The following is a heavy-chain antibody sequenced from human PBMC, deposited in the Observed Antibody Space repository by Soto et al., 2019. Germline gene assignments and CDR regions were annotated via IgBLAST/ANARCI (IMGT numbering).Heavy chain of an antibody. CDR3: TTGLTNYYIIRDY. V-gene: IGHV3-15*07. D-gene: IGHD3-9*01. Sequence: EVQLVESGGDLVKPGESLRLACAVSGLTVTDTWMNWVRQAPGKGLEWVGSIKSKADYGTIDYAAPVDGRFIISVDESENTLFLQMNGLKTEDTAVYYCTTGLTNYYIIRDYWGQGTLVSVSS. CDR2: IKSKADYGTI. J-gene: IGHJ4*02. CDR1: GLTVTDTW.